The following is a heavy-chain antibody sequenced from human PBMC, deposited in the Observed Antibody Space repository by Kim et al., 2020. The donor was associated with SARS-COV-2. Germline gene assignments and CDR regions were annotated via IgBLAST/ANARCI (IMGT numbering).Heavy chain of an antibody. V-gene: IGHV3-33*01. CDR3: ARDSRVFIPVHGQQLEFGSFDP. CDR1: GFTFSSYG. J-gene: IGHJ5*02. Sequence: GGSLRLSCAASGFTFSSYGMHWVRQAPGKGLEWVAVIWYDGSNKYYADSVKGRFTISRDNSKNTLYLQMNSLRAEDTAVYYCARDSRVFIPVHGQQLEFGSFDPSGQGAPVT. D-gene: IGHD6-13*01. CDR2: IWYDGSNK.